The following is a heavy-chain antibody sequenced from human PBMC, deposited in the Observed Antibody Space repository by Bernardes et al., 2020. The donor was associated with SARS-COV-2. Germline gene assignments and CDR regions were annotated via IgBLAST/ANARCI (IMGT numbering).Heavy chain of an antibody. D-gene: IGHD3-3*01. CDR1: GGSISSYY. CDR3: ARDTATRDFWSGYIAESGYYYYGMDV. J-gene: IGHJ6*02. V-gene: IGHV4-59*01. Sequence: SEPLSLTCTVSGGSISSYYWSWIRQPPGKGLEWIGYIYYSGSTNYNPSLKSRVTISVDTSKNQFSLKLSSVTAADTAVYYCARDTATRDFWSGYIAESGYYYYGMDVWGQGTTVTVSS. CDR2: IYYSGST.